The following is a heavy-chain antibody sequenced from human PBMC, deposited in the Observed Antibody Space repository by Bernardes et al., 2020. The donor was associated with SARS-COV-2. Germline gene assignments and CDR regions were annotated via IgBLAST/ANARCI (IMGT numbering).Heavy chain of an antibody. CDR2: IYYSGST. J-gene: IGHJ5*02. Sequence: SDTLSLTCTVSGGSISSRSYYWGWIRQPPGKGLEWIGSIYYSGSTYYNPSLKSRVTISVDTSKNQFSLKLSSVTAADTAVYYCARPLSSAWFWFDPWGQGTLVTVSS. D-gene: IGHD6-6*01. V-gene: IGHV4-39*01. CDR3: ARPLSSAWFWFDP. CDR1: GGSISSRSYY.